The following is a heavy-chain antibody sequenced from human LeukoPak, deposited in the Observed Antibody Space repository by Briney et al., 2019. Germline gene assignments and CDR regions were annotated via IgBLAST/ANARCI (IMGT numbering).Heavy chain of an antibody. D-gene: IGHD5-24*01. V-gene: IGHV4-4*09. CDR2: IYTSGST. J-gene: IGHJ5*02. Sequence: SETLSLTCTVSGGSLSSYYWSWIRQPPGKGLEWIGYIYTSGSTNYNPSLKSRVTISVDTSKNQFSLKLSSVTAADTAVYYCARHLGWFDPWGQGTLVTVSS. CDR3: ARHLGWFDP. CDR1: GGSLSSYY.